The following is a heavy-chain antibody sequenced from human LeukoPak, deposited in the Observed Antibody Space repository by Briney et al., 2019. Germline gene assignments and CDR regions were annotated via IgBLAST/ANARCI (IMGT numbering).Heavy chain of an antibody. Sequence: ASVKVSSKASRYTFTSYYIHWVRQAPGQGLEWMGIINPSGGSTTYAQILQGRVTMTRDTSTSTVYMELSSLRSEDTAVYYCVRVVTPSAYDIWGQGTMVTVSS. CDR3: VRVVTPSAYDI. D-gene: IGHD2-21*02. CDR2: INPSGGST. CDR1: RYTFTSYY. V-gene: IGHV1-46*01. J-gene: IGHJ3*02.